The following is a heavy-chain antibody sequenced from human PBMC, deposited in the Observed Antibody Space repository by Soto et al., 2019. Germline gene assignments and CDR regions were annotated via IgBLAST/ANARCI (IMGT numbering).Heavy chain of an antibody. CDR1: GFSLSNARMG. D-gene: IGHD2-21*02. CDR2: IFSNDEN. J-gene: IGHJ4*02. CDR3: ARIKEAEYCGGDCYPHGDY. Sequence: QVTLKESGPVLVKPTETLTLTCTVSGFSLSNARMGVSWIRQPPGNALEWLAHIFSNDENSYSTSLKSRLTISNDNSKSQVGLTRTNMDPVDTATYYCARIKEAEYCGGDCYPHGDYWGQGTLVTVSS. V-gene: IGHV2-26*01.